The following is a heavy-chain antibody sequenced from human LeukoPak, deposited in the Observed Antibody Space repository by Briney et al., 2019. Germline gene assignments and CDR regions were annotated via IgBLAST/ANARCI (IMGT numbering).Heavy chain of an antibody. D-gene: IGHD6-13*01. CDR3: AKGAWAADGPMGNNFAS. CDR2: IPYDASDK. V-gene: IGHV3-30*02. CDR1: GFTFSSYG. J-gene: IGHJ4*02. Sequence: SGGSLRLSCAASGFTFSSYGMHWVRQAPGKGLEWVAFIPYDASDKYYADSVKGRFTISRDNSNNTLTLHMNSLRTEDTSIYFCAKGAWAADGPMGNNFASWGQGSLVTVSS.